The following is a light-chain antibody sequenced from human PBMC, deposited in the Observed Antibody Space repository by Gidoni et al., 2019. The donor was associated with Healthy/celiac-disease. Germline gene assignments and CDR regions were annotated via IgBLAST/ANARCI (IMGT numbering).Light chain of an antibody. CDR2: DAS. Sequence: DIQMTQSPSTLSASVGDRVTITCRASQSISSWLAWYQEKPGKAPKLLIYDASSLESGVPSRFSGSGSGTEFTLTISSLQPDDFATYYCQQYNSYSLTFGGGTKVEIK. V-gene: IGKV1-5*01. CDR1: QSISSW. CDR3: QQYNSYSLT. J-gene: IGKJ4*01.